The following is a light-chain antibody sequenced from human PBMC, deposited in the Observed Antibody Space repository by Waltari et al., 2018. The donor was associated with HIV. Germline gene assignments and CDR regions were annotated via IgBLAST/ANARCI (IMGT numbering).Light chain of an antibody. V-gene: IGKV3D-11*02. J-gene: IGKJ3*01. Sequence: EIVLTQSPATLSLSPGERATLSCRARQSVSSYLAWSQQKPGQAPRLLIYDASNRATGIPARFSGSGPGTDFTLTISSLEPEDFAVYYCQQRSNWRFTFGPGTKVDIK. CDR1: QSVSSY. CDR3: QQRSNWRFT. CDR2: DAS.